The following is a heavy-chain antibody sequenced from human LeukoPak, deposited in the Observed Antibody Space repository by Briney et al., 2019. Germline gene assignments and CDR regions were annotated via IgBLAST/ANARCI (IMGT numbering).Heavy chain of an antibody. CDR2: ISAYNGNT. CDR3: ARDGRYITYYDFWSGSPIDY. D-gene: IGHD3-3*01. J-gene: IGHJ4*02. Sequence: ASVKVSCKASGYTFTSYGIRWVRQAPGQGLAWMGWISAYNGNTNYAQKLQGRVTMTTDTSTSTAYMELRSLRSDDTAVYYCARDGRYITYYDFWSGSPIDYWGQGTLVTVSS. CDR1: GYTFTSYG. V-gene: IGHV1-18*01.